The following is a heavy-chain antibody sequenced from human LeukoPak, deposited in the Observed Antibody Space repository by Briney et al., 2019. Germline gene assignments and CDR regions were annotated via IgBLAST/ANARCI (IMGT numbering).Heavy chain of an antibody. CDR1: GYTFTSYG. CDR3: ARRGYYGSGSPLLPLYYYYMDV. D-gene: IGHD3-10*01. J-gene: IGHJ6*03. Sequence: ASVKVSCKASGYTFTSYGISWVRQAPGQGLEWMGWISAYNGNTNYAQKLQGRVTMTRNTSISTAYMELSSLRSEDTAVYYCARRGYYGSGSPLLPLYYYYMDVWGKGTTVTISS. CDR2: ISAYNGNT. V-gene: IGHV1-18*01.